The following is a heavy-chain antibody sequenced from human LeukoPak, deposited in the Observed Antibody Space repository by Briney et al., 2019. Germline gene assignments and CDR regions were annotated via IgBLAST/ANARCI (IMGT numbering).Heavy chain of an antibody. CDR1: GFTFSSYA. Sequence: GGSLRLSCAASGFTFSSYAMSWVRQAPGKGLEWVSAISATGGSTYYADSVKGRFTISRDNSKNTPYLQMNSLRAEDTAVYYCAKDSTTFYDFWSGYHWGQGTLVTVSS. D-gene: IGHD3-3*01. CDR3: AKDSTTFYDFWSGYH. V-gene: IGHV3-23*01. J-gene: IGHJ4*02. CDR2: ISATGGST.